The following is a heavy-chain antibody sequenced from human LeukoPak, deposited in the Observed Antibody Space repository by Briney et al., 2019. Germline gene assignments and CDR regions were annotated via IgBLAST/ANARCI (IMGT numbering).Heavy chain of an antibody. CDR3: ARGSIAVAGYVWFDP. D-gene: IGHD6-19*01. CDR1: GGSFSGYY. CDR2: INHSGST. J-gene: IGHJ5*02. V-gene: IGHV4-34*01. Sequence: PSETLSLTCAVYGGSFSGYYWSWIRQPPGKGLEWIGEINHSGSTNYNPSLKSRVTISVDTSKNQFPLKLSSVTAADTAVYYCARGSIAVAGYVWFDPWGQGTLVTVSS.